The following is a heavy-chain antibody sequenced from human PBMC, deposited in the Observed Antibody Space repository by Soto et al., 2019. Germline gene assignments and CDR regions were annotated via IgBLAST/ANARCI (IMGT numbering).Heavy chain of an antibody. J-gene: IGHJ3*02. Sequence: ASVKVSCKASGYTFTGYYMHWVRQAPGQGLEWMGWINPSSGGTNYAQKFQGRVTMTRDTSISTAYMELSRLRSDDTAVYYCARGTEGLDAFDIWGQGTMVTVSS. V-gene: IGHV1-2*02. CDR2: INPSSGGT. D-gene: IGHD1-1*01. CDR3: ARGTEGLDAFDI. CDR1: GYTFTGYY.